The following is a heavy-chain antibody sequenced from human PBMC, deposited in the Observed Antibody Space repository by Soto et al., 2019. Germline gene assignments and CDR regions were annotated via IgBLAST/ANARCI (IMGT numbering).Heavy chain of an antibody. CDR2: ISGSGGST. D-gene: IGHD2-2*01. Sequence: SGGSLRLSCAASGFTFSSYAMSWVRQAPGKGLEWVSAISGSGGSTYYADSVKGRFTISRDNSKNTLYLQMNSLRAEDTAVYYCARDSTSWYYWFDPWGQGTQVTVSS. CDR3: ARDSTSWYYWFDP. V-gene: IGHV3-23*01. J-gene: IGHJ5*02. CDR1: GFTFSSYA.